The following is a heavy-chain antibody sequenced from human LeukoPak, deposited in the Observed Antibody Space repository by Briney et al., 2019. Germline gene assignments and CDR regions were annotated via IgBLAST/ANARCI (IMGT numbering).Heavy chain of an antibody. CDR2: INSDGSST. D-gene: IGHD5-18*01. CDR3: ARDLPDSYGPEGNWYFDL. CDR1: GFTFGDYV. J-gene: IGHJ2*01. V-gene: IGHV3-74*01. Sequence: GGSLRLSCTASGFTFGDYVMSWFRQAPGKGLVWVSRINSDGSSTSYADSVKGRFTISRDNAKNTLYLQMSSLRAEDTAVYYCARDLPDSYGPEGNWYFDLWGRGTLVTVSS.